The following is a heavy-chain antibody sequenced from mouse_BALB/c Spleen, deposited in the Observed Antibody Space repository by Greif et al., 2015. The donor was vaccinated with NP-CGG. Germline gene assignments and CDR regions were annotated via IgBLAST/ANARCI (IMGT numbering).Heavy chain of an antibody. CDR1: GFNIKDTY. V-gene: IGHV14-3*02. Sequence: EVKLVESGAELVEPGASVKLSCTASGFNIKDTYMHWVKQRPEQGLEWIGRIDPANGNTKYDPKFQGKATITADTSSNTAYLQLSSLTSEDTAVYYCARWDWYFDVWGAGTTVTVSS. CDR3: ARWDWYFDV. J-gene: IGHJ1*01. CDR2: IDPANGNT.